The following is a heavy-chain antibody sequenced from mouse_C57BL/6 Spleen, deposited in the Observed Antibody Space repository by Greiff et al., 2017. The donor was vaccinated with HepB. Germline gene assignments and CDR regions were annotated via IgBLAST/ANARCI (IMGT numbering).Heavy chain of an antibody. CDR3: ARGMVTTYFDV. D-gene: IGHD2-1*01. CDR2: IDPNSGGT. J-gene: IGHJ1*03. V-gene: IGHV1-72*01. Sequence: KPGRGLEWIGRIDPNSGGTKYNEKFKSKATLTVDKPSSTAYMQLSSLTSEDSAVYYCARGMVTTYFDVWGTGTTVTVSS.